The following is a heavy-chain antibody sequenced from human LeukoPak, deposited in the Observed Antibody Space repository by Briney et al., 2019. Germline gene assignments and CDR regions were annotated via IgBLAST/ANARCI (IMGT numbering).Heavy chain of an antibody. J-gene: IGHJ4*02. CDR3: ARDWWGLGDRNSASRYRLT. V-gene: IGHV3-7*01. Sequence: AGGSLRLSCAASGFTFSSYWMSWVRQAPGKGLERVAIIKHDGSEKYYVDSVKGRFTISRDNAKNSLYLQMNSLRAEDTAVYYCARDWWGLGDRNSASRYRLTWGQGILVTVSS. CDR1: GFTFSSYW. CDR2: IKHDGSEK. D-gene: IGHD2-2*01.